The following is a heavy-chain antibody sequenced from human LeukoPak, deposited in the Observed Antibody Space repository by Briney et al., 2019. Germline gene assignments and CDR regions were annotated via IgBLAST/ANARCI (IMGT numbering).Heavy chain of an antibody. J-gene: IGHJ4*02. CDR1: GGTFSSYA. CDR3: ARQDGSDTAMDYETDY. CDR2: IIPIFGTA. V-gene: IGHV1-69*13. D-gene: IGHD5-18*01. Sequence: RASVKVSCKASGGTFSSYAISWVRQAPGQGLEWMGGIIPIFGTANYAQKFQGRVTITADESTSTAYMELSSLRSEDTAVYYCARQDGSDTAMDYETDYWGQGTLVTVSS.